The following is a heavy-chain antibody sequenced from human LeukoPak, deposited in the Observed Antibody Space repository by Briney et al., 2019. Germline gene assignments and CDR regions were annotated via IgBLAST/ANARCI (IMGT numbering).Heavy chain of an antibody. Sequence: ASVKVSCKASGYTFTNYGISWVRQAPGQGLEWMGWISAYNGNTNYAQKLQGRVTMTTDTSTSTAYMELRSLRSDDTAVYYCARESHSNAWSLYYFDYWGQGTMVTVSS. J-gene: IGHJ4*03. V-gene: IGHV1-18*01. CDR3: ARESHSNAWSLYYFDY. D-gene: IGHD6-19*01. CDR1: GYTFTNYG. CDR2: ISAYNGNT.